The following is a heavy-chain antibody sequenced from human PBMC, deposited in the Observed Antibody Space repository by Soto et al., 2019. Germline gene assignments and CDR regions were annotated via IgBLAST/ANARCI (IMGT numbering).Heavy chain of an antibody. Sequence: GGSLRLSCAASGFTFSSYAMSWVRQAPGKGLEWVSAISGSGGSTYYADSVKGRFTISRDNSKNTLYLQMNSLRAEDTAAYYCANTPNYDFWSGYYFDYWGQGTLVTVSS. CDR1: GFTFSSYA. J-gene: IGHJ4*02. V-gene: IGHV3-23*01. CDR3: ANTPNYDFWSGYYFDY. CDR2: ISGSGGST. D-gene: IGHD3-3*01.